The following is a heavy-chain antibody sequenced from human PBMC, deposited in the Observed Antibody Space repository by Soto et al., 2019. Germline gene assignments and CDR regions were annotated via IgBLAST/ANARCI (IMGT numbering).Heavy chain of an antibody. J-gene: IGHJ4*02. CDR2: IWYDGSNK. CDR1: GFTFSSYG. CDR3: ARGNRRDGYKAPLDY. V-gene: IGHV3-33*01. D-gene: IGHD5-12*01. Sequence: QVQLVESGGGVVQPGRSLRLSCAASGFTFSSYGMHWVRQAPGNGLEWVAVIWYDGSNKYYADSVKGRFTISRDNSKNTLYLQMNSLRAEDTAVYYCARGNRRDGYKAPLDYWGQGTLVTVSS.